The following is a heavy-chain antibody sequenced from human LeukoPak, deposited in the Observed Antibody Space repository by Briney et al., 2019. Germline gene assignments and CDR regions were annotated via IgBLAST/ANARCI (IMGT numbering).Heavy chain of an antibody. CDR1: GYRFTSYW. D-gene: IGHD6-19*01. V-gene: IGHV5-51*01. CDR2: IYPGDPDT. Sequence: GESLKISCKGSGYRFTSYWIGWVRPMPGKGLEWMGIIYPGDPDTRYSPSFQGQVTISADKSISTAYLQWSSLKASDTAMYYCARTAVAGTGGWYFDLWGRGALVTVSS. J-gene: IGHJ2*01. CDR3: ARTAVAGTGGWYFDL.